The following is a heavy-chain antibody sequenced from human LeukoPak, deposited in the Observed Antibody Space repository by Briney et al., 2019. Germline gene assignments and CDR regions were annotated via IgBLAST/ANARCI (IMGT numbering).Heavy chain of an antibody. CDR2: IYHSGST. D-gene: IGHD3-22*01. CDR1: GYSISSGYY. V-gene: IGHV4-38-2*02. J-gene: IGHJ4*02. Sequence: SETLSLTCTVSGYSISSGYYWGWIRQPPGKGLGWIGSIYHSGSTYYNPSLKSRVTISVDTSKNQFSLKLSSVTAADTAVYYCARFVASGYVFDYWGQGTLVTVSS. CDR3: ARFVASGYVFDY.